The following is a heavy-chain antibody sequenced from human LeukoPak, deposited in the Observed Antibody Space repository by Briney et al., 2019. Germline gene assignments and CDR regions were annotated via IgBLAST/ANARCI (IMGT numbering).Heavy chain of an antibody. Sequence: GGSLRLSCAASGFTFSNAWMSWVRQAPGKGLEWVGRIKSETDGGTTDYAAPVKGRFTISRDDSKNTLYLQMNSLKTEDTAVYYCTTLEQQLPNIDYWGQGTLVTVSS. D-gene: IGHD6-13*01. J-gene: IGHJ4*02. CDR2: IKSETDGGTT. CDR1: GFTFSNAW. CDR3: TTLEQQLPNIDY. V-gene: IGHV3-15*01.